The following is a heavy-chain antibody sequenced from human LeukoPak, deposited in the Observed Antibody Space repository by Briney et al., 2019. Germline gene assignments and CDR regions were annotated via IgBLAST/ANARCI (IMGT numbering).Heavy chain of an antibody. J-gene: IGHJ4*02. D-gene: IGHD3-3*01. CDR2: ISYDGGDK. V-gene: IGHV3-30-3*01. CDR3: ARGSPSDFWSGFTY. Sequence: PGRSLRLSCAASGFTFSSYAIHWVRQAPGKGLEWVAVISYDGGDKYYADSVKGRFTIARDNSKNSLYLQMNSLRAEDTALYYCARGSPSDFWSGFTYWGQGTLVTVSS. CDR1: GFTFSSYA.